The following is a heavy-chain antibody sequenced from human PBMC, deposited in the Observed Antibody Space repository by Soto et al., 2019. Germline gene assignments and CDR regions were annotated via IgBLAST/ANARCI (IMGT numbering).Heavy chain of an antibody. Sequence: EVQRLESGGGLVQPGGYLRLSCAASGFTFSSYAMSWVRQAPGKGLEWVSAISGSGGSTYYADSVKGRFTISRDNSKNTLYLQMNSLRAEDTAVYYCAKFPAAYCSSTSCYPPRYCWGQGTLVTVSS. V-gene: IGHV3-23*01. J-gene: IGHJ4*02. CDR1: GFTFSSYA. CDR2: ISGSGGST. CDR3: AKFPAAYCSSTSCYPPRYC. D-gene: IGHD2-2*01.